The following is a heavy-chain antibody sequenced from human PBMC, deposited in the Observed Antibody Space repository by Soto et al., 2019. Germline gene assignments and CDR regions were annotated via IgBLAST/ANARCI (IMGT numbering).Heavy chain of an antibody. CDR2: ISGGGDST. V-gene: IGHV3-23*01. D-gene: IGHD4-17*01. Sequence: GGSLRLSCAASGFTFSTYAMNWVRQAPGKGLEWVSAISGGGDSTYYADSVRGRFTISRDNSMNTLYLQMNSLRAEDTAVYYCAHPRGYGVFDAVAIWAQGPRATVPS. CDR1: GFTFSTYA. J-gene: IGHJ3*02. CDR3: AHPRGYGVFDAVAI.